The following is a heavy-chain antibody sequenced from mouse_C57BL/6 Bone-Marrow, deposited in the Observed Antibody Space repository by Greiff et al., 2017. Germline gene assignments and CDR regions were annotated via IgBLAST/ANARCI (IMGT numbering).Heavy chain of an antibody. CDR1: GFNIKDDY. D-gene: IGHD1-1*02. Sequence: VQLKQSGAELVRPGASVKLSCTASGFNIKDDYMHWVKQRPEQGLEWIGWIEPENGDTDYAAKFQGKAPITADTSSNTAYLQLSSLTAVDTAVYYCTTRVGRGQGTTLTVSA. V-gene: IGHV14-4*01. CDR2: IEPENGDT. J-gene: IGHJ2*01. CDR3: TTRVG.